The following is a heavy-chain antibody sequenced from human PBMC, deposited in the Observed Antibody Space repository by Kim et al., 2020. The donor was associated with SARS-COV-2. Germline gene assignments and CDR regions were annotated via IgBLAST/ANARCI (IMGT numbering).Heavy chain of an antibody. CDR3: ARDRFYYGSGSYMNYYYYGMDD. J-gene: IGHJ6*02. CDR2: IYSGGST. D-gene: IGHD3-10*01. V-gene: IGHV3-53*01. CDR1: GFTVSSNY. Sequence: GGSLRLSCAASGFTVSSNYMSWVRQAPGKGLEWASVIYSGGSTYYADSVKGRFTISRDNSKNTLYLQMNSLRAEDTAVYYCARDRFYYGSGSYMNYYYYGMDDWGQGTPVTVSS.